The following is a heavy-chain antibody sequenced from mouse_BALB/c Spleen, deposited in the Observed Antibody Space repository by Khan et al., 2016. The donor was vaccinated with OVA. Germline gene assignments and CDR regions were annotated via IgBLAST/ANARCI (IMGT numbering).Heavy chain of an antibody. V-gene: IGHV2-6-7*01. CDR1: GFSLTGFG. D-gene: IGHD1-2*01. CDR2: IWGDGST. Sequence: VQLQESGPGLVAPSQSLSITCTVSGFSLTGFGINWVRQPPGKGLEWLGMIWGDGSTDYNSVLKSRLSISKDNSKSQVFLKMNSLQTDDTARDYCARELRLGGFAYWGQGTLVTVSA. CDR3: ARELRLGGFAY. J-gene: IGHJ3*01.